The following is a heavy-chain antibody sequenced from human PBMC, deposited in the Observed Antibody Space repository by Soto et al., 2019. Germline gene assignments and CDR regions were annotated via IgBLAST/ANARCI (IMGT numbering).Heavy chain of an antibody. CDR2: INHSGST. CDR1: GGSFSGYY. Sequence: QVQLQQWGAGLLKPSETLSLTCAVYGGSFSGYYWSWIRQPPGKGLEWIGEINHSGSTNYNPSLKSRVTISVDSSKNQSSLRLSSVTAADTAVYYWARALTVIPEGANWFDPWCQGTLVTASS. V-gene: IGHV4-34*01. CDR3: ARALTVIPEGANWFDP. J-gene: IGHJ5*02. D-gene: IGHD3-16*02.